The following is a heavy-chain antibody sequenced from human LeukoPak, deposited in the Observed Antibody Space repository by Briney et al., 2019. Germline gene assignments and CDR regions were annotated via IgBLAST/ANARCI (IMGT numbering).Heavy chain of an antibody. CDR3: ARLPVVPAARGAFDI. J-gene: IGHJ3*02. CDR1: GGSISSGGYS. Sequence: SETLSLTCAVSGGSISSGGYSWSWIRQPPGKGLEWIGYIYYSGSTNYNPSLKSRVTISVDTSKNQFSLKLSSVTAADTAVHYCARLPVVPAARGAFDIWGQGTMVTVSS. CDR2: IYYSGST. D-gene: IGHD2-2*01. V-gene: IGHV4-61*08.